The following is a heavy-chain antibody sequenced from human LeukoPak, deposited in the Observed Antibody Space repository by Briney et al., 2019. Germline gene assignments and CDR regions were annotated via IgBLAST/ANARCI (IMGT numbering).Heavy chain of an antibody. J-gene: IGHJ5*02. D-gene: IGHD3-10*01. CDR2: ISSSSSYI. V-gene: IGHV3-21*01. Sequence: GGSLRLSCAASGFSFSSYTMNWVRQAPGKGLEWVSIISSSSSYIYYADSVKGRFTISRDNAKNALYLQMNSLRVEDTAVYYCAREVLWFGEPSYWFDPWGQGTLVTVSS. CDR3: AREVLWFGEPSYWFDP. CDR1: GFSFSSYT.